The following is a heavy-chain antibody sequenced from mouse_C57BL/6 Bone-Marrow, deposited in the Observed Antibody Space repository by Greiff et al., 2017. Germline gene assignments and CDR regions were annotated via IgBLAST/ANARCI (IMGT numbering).Heavy chain of an antibody. J-gene: IGHJ2*01. CDR3: TRWGRQLRLRKYFGY. Sequence: VQLQQSGTVLARPGASVKMSCKTSGYTFTSYWMHWVKQRPGQGLEWIGAIYPGNSDTSYNQKFKGKDKLTAVTSASTAYMELSSLTNEDSAVYYCTRWGRQLRLRKYFGYWGQGTTLTVSS. V-gene: IGHV1-5*01. D-gene: IGHD3-2*02. CDR1: GYTFTSYW. CDR2: IYPGNSDT.